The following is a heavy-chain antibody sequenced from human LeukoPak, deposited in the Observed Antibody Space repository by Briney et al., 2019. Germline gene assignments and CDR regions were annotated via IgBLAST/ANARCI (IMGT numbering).Heavy chain of an antibody. V-gene: IGHV3-30*18. CDR1: GFTFSGYD. Sequence: GGSMRLSCVASGFTFSGYDIHWVRQAQGKGLEWVTLISYDGSNKYYADSVKGRFTISRDNPKNTLYLQMNSLKGEDTAVYYCAKGGPGDGNWFDLWGQGTLVTVSS. CDR3: AKGGPGDGNWFDL. CDR2: ISYDGSNK. J-gene: IGHJ5*02. D-gene: IGHD2-21*02.